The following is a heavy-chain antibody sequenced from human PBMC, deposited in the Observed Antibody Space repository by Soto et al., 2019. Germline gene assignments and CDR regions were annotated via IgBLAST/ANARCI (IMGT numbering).Heavy chain of an antibody. CDR1: GGSISSGDYY. V-gene: IGHV4-30-4*01. J-gene: IGHJ4*02. Sequence: SETLSLTCTVSGGSISSGDYYWSWIRQPPGKGLEWIGYIYYSGSTYYNPSLKSRVTISVDTSKNQFSLKVSSVTAADTAVYYCARDRGGGRHGFRTYYFDYWGQGTLVTVSS. CDR2: IYYSGST. CDR3: ARDRGGGRHGFRTYYFDY. D-gene: IGHD1-26*01.